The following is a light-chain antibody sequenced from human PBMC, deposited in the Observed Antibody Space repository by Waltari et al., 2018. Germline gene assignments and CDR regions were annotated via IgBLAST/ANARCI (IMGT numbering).Light chain of an antibody. Sequence: EIVLTQSPATLSLSPGERATLSCRASPSVSTYLAWYQQKPGQAPRLLIYDASNRATCIPARFSGSGSGTDVTLTISSLEPEDFAVYYCQQRSNWPPLTFGGGTKVESK. V-gene: IGKV3-11*01. CDR2: DAS. CDR3: QQRSNWPPLT. J-gene: IGKJ4*01. CDR1: PSVSTY.